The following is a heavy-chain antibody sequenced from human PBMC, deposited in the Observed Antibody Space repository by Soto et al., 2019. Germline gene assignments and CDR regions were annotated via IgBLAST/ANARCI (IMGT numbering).Heavy chain of an antibody. Sequence: QVQLVESGGGVVQPGRSLRLSCAASGFTFSSYAIHWVRQAPGKGLEWVAVISYDGSNKYYADSVKGRFTISRDNSKNTLYLQMNSLRAEDTAVYYCAREVVVVITTDDAFDIWGQGTMVTVSS. V-gene: IGHV3-30-3*01. D-gene: IGHD3-22*01. J-gene: IGHJ3*02. CDR1: GFTFSSYA. CDR2: ISYDGSNK. CDR3: AREVVVVITTDDAFDI.